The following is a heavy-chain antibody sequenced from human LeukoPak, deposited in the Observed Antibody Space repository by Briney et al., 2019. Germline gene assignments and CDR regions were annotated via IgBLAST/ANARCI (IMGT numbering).Heavy chain of an antibody. CDR1: GFTFSSYA. CDR2: ISYDGSNK. CDR3: ARVPQNYYDSSGRVAYFDY. Sequence: GGSLRLSCAASGFTFSSYAMHWVRQAPGKGLEWVAVISYDGSNKYYADSVKGRFTISRDNSKNTLYLQMNSLRAEDTAVYYCARVPQNYYDSSGRVAYFDYWGQGTLVTVSS. J-gene: IGHJ4*02. D-gene: IGHD3-22*01. V-gene: IGHV3-30-3*01.